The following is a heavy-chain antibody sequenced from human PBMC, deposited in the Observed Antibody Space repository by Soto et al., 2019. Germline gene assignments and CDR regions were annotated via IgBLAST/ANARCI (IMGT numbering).Heavy chain of an antibody. CDR1: GFTFSSYW. CDR3: AKDPRSTRGVDY. D-gene: IGHD3-10*01. J-gene: IGHJ4*02. CDR2: IKQDGSEK. V-gene: IGHV3-7*03. Sequence: LRLSCAASGFTFSSYWMSWVRQAPGKGLEWVANIKQDGSEKYYVDSVKGRFTISRDNSKNTLYLQMNSLRAEDTAVYYCAKDPRSTRGVDYWGQGTLVTVSS.